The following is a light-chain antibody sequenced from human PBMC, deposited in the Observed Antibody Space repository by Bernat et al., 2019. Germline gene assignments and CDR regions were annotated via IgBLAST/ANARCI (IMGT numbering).Light chain of an antibody. J-gene: IGLJ3*02. CDR3: ASWDDSLNGYWV. Sequence: QSVLTQPPSASGTPGQRVTISCSGSSSNIGSNPVNWYQQLPGTAPKLLIYSTTQRPSGVPDRFSGSKSGTSASLAISGLQSEDEANYYCASWDDSLNGYWVFGGGTKLTVL. V-gene: IGLV1-44*01. CDR1: SSNIGSNP. CDR2: STT.